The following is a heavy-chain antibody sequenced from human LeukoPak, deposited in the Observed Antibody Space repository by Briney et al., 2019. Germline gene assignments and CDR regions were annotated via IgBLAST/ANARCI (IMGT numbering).Heavy chain of an antibody. CDR3: ARVPTFCGSCMDV. D-gene: IGHD2-21*01. CDR1: GGSFSDYY. V-gene: IGHV4-34*01. Sequence: TSETLSLTCAVYGGSFSDYYWSWLRQPPRKGLEWIGEINHSGRTKYNPSLKSRVTISVDTSKNQFSLTLRSVTAADTAVYYCARVPTFCGSCMDVWGQGTTVTVS. CDR2: INHSGRT. J-gene: IGHJ6*02.